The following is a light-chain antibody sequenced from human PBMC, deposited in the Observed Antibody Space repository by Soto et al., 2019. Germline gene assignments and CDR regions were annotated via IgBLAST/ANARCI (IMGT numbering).Light chain of an antibody. J-gene: IGKJ4*01. CDR3: PQYNSAPRT. CDR2: AAS. Sequence: DIQMTQSPSSLSSSLEDRVTITCRASQGSGVYLALFQQKPGNVPKLLIYAASTLQSGVPSRLSCSGSGTDFKITISSLQPEDVATFYCPQYNSAPRTFGGGTKVEIK. CDR1: QGSGVY. V-gene: IGKV1-27*01.